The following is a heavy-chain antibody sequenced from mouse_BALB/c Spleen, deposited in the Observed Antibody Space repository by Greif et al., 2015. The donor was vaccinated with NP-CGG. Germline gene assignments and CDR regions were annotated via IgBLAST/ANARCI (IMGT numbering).Heavy chain of an antibody. CDR3: ARDGYVV. D-gene: IGHD1-2*01. CDR2: ISNGGGST. J-gene: IGHJ1*01. Sequence: EVQLVESGGGLVQPGGSLKLSCAASGFTFSSYTMSWVRQTPEKRLGWVAYISNGGGSTYYPDTVKGRFTISRDNAKNTLYLQMSSVKSEDRAMYYCARDGYVVWGAGTTVTVSS. CDR1: GFTFSSYT. V-gene: IGHV5-12-2*01.